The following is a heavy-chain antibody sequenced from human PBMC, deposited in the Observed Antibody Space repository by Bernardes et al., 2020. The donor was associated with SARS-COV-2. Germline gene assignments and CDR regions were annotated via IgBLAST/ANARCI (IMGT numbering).Heavy chain of an antibody. CDR1: GGSIIKNNFY. Sequence: SETLSLTCTVSGGSIIKNNFYWGWIRQPPGQGLEWIGTVYSSGSAYYNPSLQSRATISVDTSKNQFFLRLTSVTAADTAVYYCARQPWFGELEDSWGQGTLVIVSS. CDR3: ARQPWFGELEDS. D-gene: IGHD3-10*01. V-gene: IGHV4-39*01. CDR2: VYSSGSA. J-gene: IGHJ4*02.